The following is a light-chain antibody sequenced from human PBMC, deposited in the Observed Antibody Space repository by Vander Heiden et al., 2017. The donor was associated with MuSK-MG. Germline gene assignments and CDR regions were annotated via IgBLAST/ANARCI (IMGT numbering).Light chain of an antibody. J-gene: IGKJ4*01. V-gene: IGKV1-16*01. CDR2: GAS. Sequence: DIQITQAPSPLSASVGDRITMSVRESKSINNYLDWFQQKPGKAPKPLIYGASSWQTGVPSRFSGSGSGTDFTLTINSLQAEDAATYYCQHSSYPPTFGGGTKVEIK. CDR3: QHSSYPPT. CDR1: KSINNY.